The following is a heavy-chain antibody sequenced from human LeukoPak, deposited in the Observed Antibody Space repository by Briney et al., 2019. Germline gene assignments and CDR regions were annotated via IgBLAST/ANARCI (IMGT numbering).Heavy chain of an antibody. V-gene: IGHV3-7*01. J-gene: IGHJ4*02. Sequence: GGSLRLSCAASGFTFTTYWMGWVRQAPGKRLEWVASIKQDGSERYYVDSVKGRFTVSREDSKNTLYLQMNSLRGDDTAVYYCAKDGTSYYYIYYWGQGTLVTVSS. CDR3: AKDGTSYYYIYY. CDR1: GFTFTTYW. D-gene: IGHD2/OR15-2a*01. CDR2: IKQDGSER.